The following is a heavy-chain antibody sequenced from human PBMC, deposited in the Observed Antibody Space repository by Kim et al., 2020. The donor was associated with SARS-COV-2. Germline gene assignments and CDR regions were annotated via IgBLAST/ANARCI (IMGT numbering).Heavy chain of an antibody. J-gene: IGHJ4*02. D-gene: IGHD6-6*01. CDR3: ARFLSRGGSIAARFLDY. V-gene: IGHV1-8*01. CDR2: MNPNSGNT. CDR1: GYTFTSYD. Sequence: ASVKVSCKASGYTFTSYDINWVRQATGQGLEWMGWMNPNSGNTGYAQKFQGRVTMTRNTSISTAYMELSSLRSEDTAVYYCARFLSRGGSIAARFLDYWGQGTLVTVSS.